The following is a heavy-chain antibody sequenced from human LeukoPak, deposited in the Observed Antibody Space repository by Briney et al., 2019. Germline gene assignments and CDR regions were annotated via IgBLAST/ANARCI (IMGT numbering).Heavy chain of an antibody. CDR1: GGSISSYY. J-gene: IGHJ4*02. V-gene: IGHV4-59*01. Sequence: SETLSLTCTVSGGSISSYYWSWIRQPPGKGLEWIGYIYYSGSTNYNPSLKSRVTISVDTSKNQFSLKLSSVTAADTAVYYCARAGYYYATREYYFDYWGQGTLVTVSS. CDR2: IYYSGST. CDR3: ARAGYYYATREYYFDY. D-gene: IGHD3-10*01.